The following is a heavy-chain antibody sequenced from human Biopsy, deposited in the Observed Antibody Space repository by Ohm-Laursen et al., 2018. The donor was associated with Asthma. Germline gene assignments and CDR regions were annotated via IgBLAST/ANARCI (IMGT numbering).Heavy chain of an antibody. D-gene: IGHD2-21*02. Sequence: TLSLTCTASGGTINNFYWSWIRQPPGKGLESIGHVYCSGSTNYNPSLKSRVTISIDASKNQFSLKLTSVTAADTAVYYCARGVDRVTGLLDHFDSWGQGTLVTVSS. J-gene: IGHJ4*02. CDR2: VYCSGST. V-gene: IGHV4-59*01. CDR3: ARGVDRVTGLLDHFDS. CDR1: GGTINNFY.